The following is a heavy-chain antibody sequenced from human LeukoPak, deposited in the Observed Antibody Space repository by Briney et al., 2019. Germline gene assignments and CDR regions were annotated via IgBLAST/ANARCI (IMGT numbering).Heavy chain of an antibody. Sequence: ETLSLTCAVYGGSFSGYYWSWIRQPAGKGLEWIGRIYTSGSTNYNPSLKSRVTMSVDTSKNQFSLKLSSVTAADTAVYYCARVVASAPAYFDYWGQGTLVTVSS. CDR1: GGSFSGYY. J-gene: IGHJ4*02. D-gene: IGHD2-15*01. V-gene: IGHV4-59*10. CDR3: ARVVASAPAYFDY. CDR2: IYTSGST.